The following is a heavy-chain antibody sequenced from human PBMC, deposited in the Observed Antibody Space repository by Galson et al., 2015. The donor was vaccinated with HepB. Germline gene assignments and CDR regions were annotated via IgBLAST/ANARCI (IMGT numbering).Heavy chain of an antibody. Sequence: SLRLSCAASGFTFSNAWMSWVRQAPGKGLEWVGRIKSKTDGGTTDYAAPVKGRFTISRDDSKNTLYLQMNSLKTEDTAVYYCLVYAIQVRSFYYYMDVWGKGTTVTVSS. V-gene: IGHV3-15*01. CDR3: LVYAIQVRSFYYYMDV. D-gene: IGHD2-8*01. CDR2: IKSKTDGGTT. CDR1: GFTFSNAW. J-gene: IGHJ6*03.